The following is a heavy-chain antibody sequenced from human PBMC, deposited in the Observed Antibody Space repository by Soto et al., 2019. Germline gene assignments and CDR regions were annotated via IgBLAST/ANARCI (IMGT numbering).Heavy chain of an antibody. V-gene: IGHV3-74*01. CDR2: INSDGSST. CDR3: ARVSTIFGVVIGVDY. CDR1: GFTFSSYW. Sequence: GGSLRLSCAASGFTFSSYWMHWVRQAPGKGLVWVSRINSDGSSTSYADSVKGRFTISRDNAKNTLYLQMNSLRAEDTAVYYCARVSTIFGVVIGVDYWGQGTLVTVSS. J-gene: IGHJ4*02. D-gene: IGHD3-3*01.